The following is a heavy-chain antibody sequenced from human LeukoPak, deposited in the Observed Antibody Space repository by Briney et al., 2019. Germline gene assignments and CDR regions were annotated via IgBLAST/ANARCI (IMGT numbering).Heavy chain of an antibody. J-gene: IGHJ4*02. CDR3: AKTPGIAAAGTDYFDY. CDR2: ISGSGGST. CDR1: GFTFSSYA. D-gene: IGHD6-13*01. Sequence: GGSLRLSCAASGFTFSSYAMRWVRQAPGKGLEWVSAISGSGGSTYYADSVKGPFTISRDNSKNTLYLQMNSLRAEDTAVYYCAKTPGIAAAGTDYFDYWGQGTLVTVSS. V-gene: IGHV3-23*01.